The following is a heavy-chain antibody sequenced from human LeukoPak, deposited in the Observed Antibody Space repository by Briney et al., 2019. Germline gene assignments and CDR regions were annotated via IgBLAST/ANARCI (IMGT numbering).Heavy chain of an antibody. CDR2: ISAYNGNT. CDR1: GYTFTSYD. CDR3: ARTRYPPVIQIDP. Sequence: ASVKVSCKASGYTFTSYDINWVRQATGQGLEWMGWISAYNGNTNYAQKLQGRVTMTTDTSTSTAYMELRSLRSDDTAVYYCARTRYPPVIQIDPWGQGTLVTVSS. D-gene: IGHD2/OR15-2a*01. V-gene: IGHV1-18*01. J-gene: IGHJ5*02.